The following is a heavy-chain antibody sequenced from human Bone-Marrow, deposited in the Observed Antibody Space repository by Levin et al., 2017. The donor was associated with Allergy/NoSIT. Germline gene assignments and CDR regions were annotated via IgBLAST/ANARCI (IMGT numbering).Heavy chain of an antibody. V-gene: IGHV3-23*01. Sequence: PGGSLRLSCAASGFTFDRYAMSWVRKAPGKGLEWVSTITGRGDNTYYADSVKGRFTISRDNSKNTLYLQMNSLRAEDTAIFYCAKGRQDRTVAGTGTFDYWGQGTLVTVSS. CDR2: ITGRGDNT. J-gene: IGHJ4*02. CDR3: AKGRQDRTVAGTGTFDY. D-gene: IGHD6-19*01. CDR1: GFTFDRYA.